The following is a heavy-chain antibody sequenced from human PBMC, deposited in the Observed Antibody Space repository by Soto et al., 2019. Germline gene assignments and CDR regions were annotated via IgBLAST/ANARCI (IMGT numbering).Heavy chain of an antibody. D-gene: IGHD6-6*01. J-gene: IGHJ4*02. Sequence: SGLTLVNPXQTLTLTCTFSGFSLSTDDVGVGWIRQPPGKALDWLAVINWDDDKRYSPSLKSRHTITKDTSKNQILLTTTNMDPVDTATYFCARSKYNISSLDYWGQGALVTVSS. CDR2: INWDDDK. CDR1: GFSLSTDDVG. CDR3: ARSKYNISSLDY. V-gene: IGHV2-5*02.